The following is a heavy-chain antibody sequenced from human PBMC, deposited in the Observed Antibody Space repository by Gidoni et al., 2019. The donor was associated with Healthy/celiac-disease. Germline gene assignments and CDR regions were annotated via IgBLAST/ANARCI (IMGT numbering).Heavy chain of an antibody. CDR3: TRDGAGGYGTNYYFDY. V-gene: IGHV3-49*03. J-gene: IGHJ4*02. Sequence: EVQLVESGGGLVQPGRSLRLSCTASGFTFGHSAMSWFRQAPGKGLEWVGFIRSKAYGGTTEYAASVKGRFTISRDDSKSIAYLQMNSLKTEDTAVYYCTRDGAGGYGTNYYFDYWGQGTLVTVSS. CDR2: IRSKAYGGTT. CDR1: GFTFGHSA. D-gene: IGHD5-18*01.